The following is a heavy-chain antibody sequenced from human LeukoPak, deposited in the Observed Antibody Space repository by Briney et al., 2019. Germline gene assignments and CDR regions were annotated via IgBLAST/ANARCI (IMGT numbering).Heavy chain of an antibody. J-gene: IGHJ4*01. CDR3: ARTTTTFDD. CDR2: VSDTGST. CDR1: RGSINSYY. D-gene: IGHD4-11*01. Sequence: PSETLSLTCTVSRGSINSYYWSWIRQPPGKGLEWIGYVSDTGSTNYNPSLKSRVTISVDTSKNQFYLKLTSVTAADTAVYYCARTTTTFDDWGHGTLVTVSS. V-gene: IGHV4-59*01.